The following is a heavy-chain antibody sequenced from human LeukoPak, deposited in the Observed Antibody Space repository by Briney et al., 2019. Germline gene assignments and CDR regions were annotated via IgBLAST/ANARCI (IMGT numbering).Heavy chain of an antibody. V-gene: IGHV3-48*01. CDR3: ARDQKVGATLRDAFDI. J-gene: IGHJ3*02. D-gene: IGHD1-26*01. Sequence: GGSLRLSCAASGFTFSSYSMNWVRQAPGKGLEWVSYISSSSSTIYYADSVKGRFTISRDNAKNSLYLQMNSLRAEDTAVYYCARDQKVGATLRDAFDIWGQGTMVTVSS. CDR2: ISSSSSTI. CDR1: GFTFSSYS.